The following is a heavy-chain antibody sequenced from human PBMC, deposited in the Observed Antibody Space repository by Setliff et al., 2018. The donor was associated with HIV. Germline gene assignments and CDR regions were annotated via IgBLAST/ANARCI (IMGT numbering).Heavy chain of an antibody. J-gene: IGHJ4*02. CDR2: ITSRGSA. CDR3: ASARIPTGGTSTSLDY. D-gene: IGHD1-1*01. V-gene: IGHV3-66*02. Sequence: PGESLKISCAASGFTFTDYYMSWVRQAPGKGLEWVSSITSRGSAYNADSVKGRFTVSRDNSKNTLYLQLHSLRHDDTAVYYCASARIPTGGTSTSLDYWGQGALVTVSS. CDR1: GFTFTDYY.